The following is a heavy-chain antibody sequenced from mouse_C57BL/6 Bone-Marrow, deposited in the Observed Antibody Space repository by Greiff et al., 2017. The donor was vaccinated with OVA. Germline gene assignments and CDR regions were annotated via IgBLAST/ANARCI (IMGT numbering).Heavy chain of an antibody. Sequence: EVQRVESGPGLVKPSQSLSLTCSVTGYSITSGYYWNWIRQFPGNKLEWMGYISYDGSNNYNPSLKNRISITRDTSKNQFFLKLNSVTTEDTATYYCARDLGRYAMDYWGQGTSVTVSS. CDR3: ARDLGRYAMDY. V-gene: IGHV3-6*01. J-gene: IGHJ4*01. CDR1: GYSITSGYY. CDR2: ISYDGSN.